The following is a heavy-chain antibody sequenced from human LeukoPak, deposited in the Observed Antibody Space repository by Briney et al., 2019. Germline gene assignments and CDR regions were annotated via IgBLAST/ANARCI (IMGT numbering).Heavy chain of an antibody. J-gene: IGHJ4*02. D-gene: IGHD6-6*01. V-gene: IGHV4-34*01. CDR1: GGSFSGYY. CDR3: ARTIQLGLDY. CDR2: INHSGST. Sequence: PSETLSLTCAVYGGSFSGYYWSWIRQPPGKGLEWIGEINHSGSTNYNPSLKSRVTISVDTSKNQFTLKLSSVTAADTAVYYCARTIQLGLDYWGQGTLVTVSS.